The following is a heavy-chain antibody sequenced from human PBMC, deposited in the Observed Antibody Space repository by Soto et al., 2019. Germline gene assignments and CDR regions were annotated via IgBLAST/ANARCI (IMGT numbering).Heavy chain of an antibody. CDR2: MNPNSGNT. Sequence: ASVKVSCKASGYTFTSYDINWVRQATGQGLEWMGWMNPNSGNTGYAQKFQGRVTMTRNTSKSTAYMELSSLRSEDTAVYYCARQKITIFGVAHYGMDVWGQGTTVTVSS. CDR3: ARQKITIFGVAHYGMDV. V-gene: IGHV1-8*01. J-gene: IGHJ6*02. D-gene: IGHD3-3*01. CDR1: GYTFTSYD.